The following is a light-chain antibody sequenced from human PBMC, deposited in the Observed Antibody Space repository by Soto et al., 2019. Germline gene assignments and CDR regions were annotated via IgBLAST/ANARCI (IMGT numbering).Light chain of an antibody. J-gene: IGKJ5*01. Sequence: EIVMTQTPLFSPVTLGPPASISCRSSHSLEHSDGNTYLSWLQQRPGQPPKLIIYQVSNRFSGVPDRFSGSWAGTDCTLTISRLEPEDVAVYYCQQYGSSPITFGQGTRLEIK. CDR1: HSLEHSDGNTY. CDR3: QQYGSSPIT. V-gene: IGKV2-24*01. CDR2: QVS.